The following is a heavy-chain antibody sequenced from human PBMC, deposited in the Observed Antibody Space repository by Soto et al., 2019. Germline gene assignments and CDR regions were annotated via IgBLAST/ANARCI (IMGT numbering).Heavy chain of an antibody. CDR2: IIPIFGTA. J-gene: IGHJ3*02. D-gene: IGHD3-10*01. CDR3: ATDKWDVVRGAFDI. Sequence: QVQLVQSGAEVKKPGSSVKVSCKASGGTFSSYAISWVRQAPGQGLEWMGGIIPIFGTANYAQKFQGRVTITADESTSPAYMELSSLRSEDTAVYYCATDKWDVVRGAFDIWGQGTMVTVSS. V-gene: IGHV1-69*01. CDR1: GGTFSSYA.